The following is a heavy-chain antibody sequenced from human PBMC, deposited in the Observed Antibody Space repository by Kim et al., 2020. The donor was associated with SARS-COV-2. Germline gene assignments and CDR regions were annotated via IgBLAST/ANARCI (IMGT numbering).Heavy chain of an antibody. J-gene: IGHJ3*02. CDR3: ARDHTPVAGTADAFDI. V-gene: IGHV4-59*01. D-gene: IGHD1-1*01. Sequence: SLKSRVAISLDTSKNQFSLKLSSVTAADTAVYYCARDHTPVAGTADAFDIWGQGTMVTVSS.